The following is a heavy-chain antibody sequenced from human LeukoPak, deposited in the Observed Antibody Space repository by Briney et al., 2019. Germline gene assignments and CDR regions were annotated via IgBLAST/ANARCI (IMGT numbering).Heavy chain of an antibody. CDR1: GYSFTSYW. CDR2: IDPSDSYT. D-gene: IGHD6-13*01. J-gene: IGHJ4*02. CDR3: ARRVGAWYSVDY. Sequence: EESLRISCKGSGYSFTSYWITWVRQMPGKGLEWMGRIDPSDSYTNYSPSFQGHVTISADKSISTAYLQWSSLKAADTAMYYCARRVGAWYSVDYWGQGTLVTVSS. V-gene: IGHV5-10-1*01.